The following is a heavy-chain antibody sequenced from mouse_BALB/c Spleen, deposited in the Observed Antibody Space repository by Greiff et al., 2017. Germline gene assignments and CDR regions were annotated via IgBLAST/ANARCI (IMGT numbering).Heavy chain of an antibody. CDR1: GFNIKDTY. CDR2: IEPANGNT. Sequence: VQLKQSGAELVKPGASVKLSCTASGFNIKDTYMHWVKQRPEQGLEWIGRIEPANGNTKYDPKFQGKATITADTSSNTAYLQLSSLTSEDTAVFYCAHVDNYEDYWGQGTSVTVSS. D-gene: IGHD1-3*01. J-gene: IGHJ4*01. CDR3: AHVDNYEDY. V-gene: IGHV14-3*02.